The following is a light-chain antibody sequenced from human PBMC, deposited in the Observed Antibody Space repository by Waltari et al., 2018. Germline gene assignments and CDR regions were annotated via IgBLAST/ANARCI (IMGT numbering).Light chain of an antibody. CDR1: QSIGRS. V-gene: IGKV3-20*01. CDR2: GAS. CDR3: QHYVRLPVT. J-gene: IGKJ1*01. Sequence: EIMLTQSPGTLSLSPGERATLSCRTSQSIGRSLAWYQQKPGQAPRLLFYGASSRATDIPDRFSGSGSGTDFSLTINRLEPEDSALYYCQHYVRLPVTFGQGTKVEIK.